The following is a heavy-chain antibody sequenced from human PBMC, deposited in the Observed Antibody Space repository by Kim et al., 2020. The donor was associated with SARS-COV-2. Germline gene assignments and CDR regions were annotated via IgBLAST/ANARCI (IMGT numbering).Heavy chain of an antibody. CDR3: ARMNCAGGNCYAGPYYYGMDV. J-gene: IGHJ6*02. CDR1: GFIVNTYS. Sequence: GGSLRLSCEVSGFIVNTYSMNWVRQAPGKGLEWVSFISSRRRDTYYADSLKGRFTISRDNAKNSMYLQINSLRVEDTGVYYCARMNCAGGNCYAGPYYYGMDVWGQGTTVTVSS. CDR2: ISSRRRDT. D-gene: IGHD2-15*01. V-gene: IGHV3-21*06.